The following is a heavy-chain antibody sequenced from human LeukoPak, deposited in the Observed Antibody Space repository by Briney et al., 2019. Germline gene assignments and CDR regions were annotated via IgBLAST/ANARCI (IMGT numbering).Heavy chain of an antibody. Sequence: GGSLRLSCAASGFTFSTYEMDWVRQAPGKGLEWVSYISTRATTIYYADSVKGRFTISRDNAKNSLYLQMNSLRAEDTAVYYCARLTWLDFDYWGQGTLVTVSS. V-gene: IGHV3-48*03. D-gene: IGHD6-19*01. J-gene: IGHJ4*02. CDR1: GFTFSTYE. CDR2: ISTRATTI. CDR3: ARLTWLDFDY.